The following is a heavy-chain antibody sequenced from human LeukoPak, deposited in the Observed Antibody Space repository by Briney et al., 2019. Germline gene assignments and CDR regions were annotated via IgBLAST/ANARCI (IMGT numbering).Heavy chain of an antibody. CDR3: ARAPMVRGVIIDPHFDY. CDR2: IIPIFGTA. V-gene: IGHV1-69*13. D-gene: IGHD3-10*01. Sequence: SVKVSCKASGGTFSSYAISWVRQAPGQGLEWMGGIIPIFGTANYAQKFQGRVTITADESTSTAYVELSSLRSEDTAVYYCARAPMVRGVIIDPHFDYWGQGTLVTVSS. J-gene: IGHJ4*02. CDR1: GGTFSSYA.